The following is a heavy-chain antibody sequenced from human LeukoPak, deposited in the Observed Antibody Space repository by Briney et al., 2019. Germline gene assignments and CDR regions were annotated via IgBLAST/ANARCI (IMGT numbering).Heavy chain of an antibody. CDR1: GDSISSSSYY. J-gene: IGHJ4*02. CDR3: ATQASGYNVGSLDF. D-gene: IGHD5/OR15-5a*01. Sequence: SETLSLTCTVSGDSISSSSYYWGWIRQPPEKGLEWIASIHYSGSTYYNPSLKSRVTISVDTSKNQFSLKLSSVTAADTAVYYCATQASGYNVGSLDFWGQGTLVTVSS. CDR2: IHYSGST. V-gene: IGHV4-39*01.